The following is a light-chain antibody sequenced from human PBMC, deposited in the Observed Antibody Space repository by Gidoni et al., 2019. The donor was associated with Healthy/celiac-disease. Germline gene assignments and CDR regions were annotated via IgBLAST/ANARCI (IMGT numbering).Light chain of an antibody. V-gene: IGLV1-40*01. CDR1: SSNIGANYD. CDR3: QSYDGSLSGSYV. J-gene: IGLJ1*01. CDR2: GNS. Sequence: QSVLTQPPSVSGAPGPRVTISCTGSSSNIGANYDVHWYQQFPGTAPKLLIYGNSNRPSGVPDRFSGSKSGTSASLASTGLQAEDEADYYCQSYDGSLSGSYVFGTGTKVTVL.